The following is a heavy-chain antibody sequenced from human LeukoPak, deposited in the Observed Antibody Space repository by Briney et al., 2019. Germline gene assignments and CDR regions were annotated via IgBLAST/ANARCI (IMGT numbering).Heavy chain of an antibody. Sequence: PGGSLRLSCAASGFTFSSYWMSWVRQAPGKGLEWVANIKQDGSEKYYVDSVKGRFAISRDNAKNSLYLQMNSLRAEDTAVYYCARDLERIVGTTWDYWGQGTLVTVSS. CDR1: GFTFSSYW. CDR3: ARDLERIVGTTWDY. D-gene: IGHD1-26*01. J-gene: IGHJ4*02. CDR2: IKQDGSEK. V-gene: IGHV3-7*01.